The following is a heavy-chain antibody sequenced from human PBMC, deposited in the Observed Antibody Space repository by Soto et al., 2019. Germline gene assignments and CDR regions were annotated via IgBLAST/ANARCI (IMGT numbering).Heavy chain of an antibody. CDR2: GLRHEFV. CDR3: VAGPDHAKSAY. J-gene: IGHJ4*01. V-gene: IGHV4-59*11. CDR1: GGSISDHY. Sequence: SETLSLTCTVSGGSISDHYLSWTRQPPGKGLEWIGYGLRHEFVGTNPSLTSRVTISVDTSKKQFSLRLNSVTAADTAVYYCVAGPDHAKSAYWGQATLVTVSS.